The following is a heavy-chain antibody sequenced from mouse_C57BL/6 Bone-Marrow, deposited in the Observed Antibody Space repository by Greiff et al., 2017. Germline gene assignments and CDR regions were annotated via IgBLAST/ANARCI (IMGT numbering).Heavy chain of an antibody. D-gene: IGHD2-3*01. CDR3: TTEDGYYGFDY. CDR2: IDPENGDT. V-gene: IGHV14-4*01. J-gene: IGHJ2*01. Sequence: VQLKESGAELVRPGASVMLSCTASGFNIKDDYMHWVKQRPDQGLEWIGWIDPENGDTEYASKFQGKATITADTSSNTAYLQLSSLTSEDTAVYYCTTEDGYYGFDYWGQGTTLTVSA. CDR1: GFNIKDDY.